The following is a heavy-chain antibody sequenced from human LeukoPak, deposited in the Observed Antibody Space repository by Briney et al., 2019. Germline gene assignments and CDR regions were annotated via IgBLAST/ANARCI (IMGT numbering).Heavy chain of an antibody. D-gene: IGHD1-26*01. CDR1: GFTFSSYA. Sequence: PGGSLRLSCEASGFTFSSYAMSWVRQAPGKGLEWVSTISANGGSTNSADSVKGRFTISRDNSKNTVFLQMNSLRAEDTATYYCDARSWATRYFFNYWGPGTLVTVSS. V-gene: IGHV3-23*01. CDR3: DARSWATRYFFNY. J-gene: IGHJ4*02. CDR2: ISANGGST.